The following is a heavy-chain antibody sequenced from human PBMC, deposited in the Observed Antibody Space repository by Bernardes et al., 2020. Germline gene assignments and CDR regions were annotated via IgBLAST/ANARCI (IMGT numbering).Heavy chain of an antibody. V-gene: IGHV3-7*01. CDR3: LSGGGL. D-gene: IGHD2-15*01. Sequence: GGSLRLSCVASEVSPSNYCLNWVRQAPGKGLEWVATIKPDGNEKYYVDSVKGRFTISSDRAKRSLFLQMDSLRAEDTAIYYCLSGGGLWGQGTLVTVSS. J-gene: IGHJ4*02. CDR1: EVSPSNYC. CDR2: IKPDGNEK.